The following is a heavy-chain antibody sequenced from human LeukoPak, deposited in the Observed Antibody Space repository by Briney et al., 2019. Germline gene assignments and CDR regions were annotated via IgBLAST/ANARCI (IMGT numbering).Heavy chain of an antibody. Sequence: GGSLRLSCAASGFTFSNYAMSRVRLAPGKGLECVSTISPSGDNTYYADSVKGRFTISRDNSKNTMYLQINSLRAEDTALYYCAKGEAAAGTRRLDYWGQGTRVTVSS. V-gene: IGHV3-23*01. CDR1: GFTFSNYA. CDR2: ISPSGDNT. D-gene: IGHD6-13*01. J-gene: IGHJ4*02. CDR3: AKGEAAAGTRRLDY.